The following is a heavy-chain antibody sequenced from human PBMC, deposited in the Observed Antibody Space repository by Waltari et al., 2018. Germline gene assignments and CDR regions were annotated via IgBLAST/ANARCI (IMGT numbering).Heavy chain of an antibody. Sequence: QVQVVQSGAEVKKPGSSVKVSCQASGGNFDNYAISWVRQAPGQGLEWMGGIIPLFCTTNYAEKFQDRVTMTADESTNTAYIELSSLRSEDTAVYYCARGAYCGSDCLFNYYGRDVWGQGTTVSVSS. J-gene: IGHJ6*02. D-gene: IGHD2-21*02. V-gene: IGHV1-69*13. CDR2: IIPLFCTT. CDR3: ARGAYCGSDCLFNYYGRDV. CDR1: GGNFDNYA.